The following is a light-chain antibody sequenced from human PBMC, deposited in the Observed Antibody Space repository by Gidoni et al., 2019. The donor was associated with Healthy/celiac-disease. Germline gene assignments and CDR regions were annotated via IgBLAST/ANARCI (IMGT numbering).Light chain of an antibody. J-gene: IGLJ2*01. CDR3: CSYAGSSTFEV. Sequence: QSALTQPASVSGSPGQSITISCTGPRSDVGSYNLVSWYQQHPGKAPKLMIYEISKRPSGVSNRFSGSKSGNTASLTISGLQAEDEADYYCCSYAGSSTFEVFGGGTKLTVL. V-gene: IGLV2-23*02. CDR2: EIS. CDR1: RSDVGSYNL.